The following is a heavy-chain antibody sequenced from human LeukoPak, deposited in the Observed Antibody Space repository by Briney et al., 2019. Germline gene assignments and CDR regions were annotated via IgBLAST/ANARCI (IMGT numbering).Heavy chain of an antibody. CDR1: GFTFSSYS. Sequence: GGSLRLSCAASGFTFSSYSMNWVRQAPGKGLEWVSSISSSSGYIYYADSVKGRFTISRDNAKNSLYLQMNSLRAEDTAVYYCARATYGDPPDYWGQGTLVTVSS. V-gene: IGHV3-21*01. D-gene: IGHD4-17*01. CDR2: ISSSSGYI. CDR3: ARATYGDPPDY. J-gene: IGHJ4*02.